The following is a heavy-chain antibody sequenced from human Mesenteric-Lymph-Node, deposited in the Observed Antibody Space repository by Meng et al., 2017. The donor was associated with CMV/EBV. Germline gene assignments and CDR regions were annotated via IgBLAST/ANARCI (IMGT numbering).Heavy chain of an antibody. V-gene: IGHV1-46*01. D-gene: IGHD1-1*01. Sequence: YTFTSYYMHWMRQAPGQGLEWMGIIIPSGGSTNYAQKFQGRVTMTRDTSTSTVYMELSSLRSEDTAVYYCARDRLRTTGATQGVNDFWGQGTLVTVSS. J-gene: IGHJ4*02. CDR3: ARDRLRTTGATQGVNDF. CDR2: IIPSGGST. CDR1: YTFTSYY.